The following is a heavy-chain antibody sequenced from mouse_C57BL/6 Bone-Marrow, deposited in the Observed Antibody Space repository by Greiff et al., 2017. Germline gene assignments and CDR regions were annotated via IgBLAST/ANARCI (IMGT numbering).Heavy chain of an antibody. CDR1: GYTFTSYG. CDR2: IYPRSGNN. V-gene: IGHV1-81*01. D-gene: IGHD1-1*01. Sequence: QVQLQQSGAELARPGASVKLSCKASGYTFTSYGISWVKQRTGQGLEWIGEIYPRSGNNYYNEKFKGKATLTADKSSSTAYMELRSLTSEDSAVYFCARLRYYGSSYAGYWGQGTTLTVSS. J-gene: IGHJ2*01. CDR3: ARLRYYGSSYAGY.